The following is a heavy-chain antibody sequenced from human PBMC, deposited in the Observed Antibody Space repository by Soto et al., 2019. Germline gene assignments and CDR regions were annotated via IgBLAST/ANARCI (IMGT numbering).Heavy chain of an antibody. CDR2: IYHSGST. CDR3: ARVVGCSGGSCYPFDP. CDR1: GGSISSGGYS. Sequence: PSETLSLTCAVSGGSISSGGYSWSWIRQPPGKGLEWIGYIYHSGSTYYNPSLKSRVTISVDRSKNQFSLKLSSVTAADTAVYYCARVVGCSGGSCYPFDPWGQGTLVTVSS. D-gene: IGHD2-15*01. J-gene: IGHJ5*02. V-gene: IGHV4-30-2*01.